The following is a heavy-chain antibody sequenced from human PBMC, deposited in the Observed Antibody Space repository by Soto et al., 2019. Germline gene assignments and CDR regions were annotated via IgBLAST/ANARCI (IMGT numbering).Heavy chain of an antibody. CDR2: IDYYGST. V-gene: IGHV4-39*07. CDR1: GGSISSSSYF. D-gene: IGHD3-9*01. J-gene: IGHJ3*02. CDR3: ARYFDWPSGLDI. Sequence: SETLSLTCTVSGGSISSSSYFWGWIRQPPGKGLEWIGSIDYYGSTNYNPSLKSRVTISVDTSKKQFSLNLGSVTAADTAIYYCARYFDWPSGLDIWGQGTMVTVSS.